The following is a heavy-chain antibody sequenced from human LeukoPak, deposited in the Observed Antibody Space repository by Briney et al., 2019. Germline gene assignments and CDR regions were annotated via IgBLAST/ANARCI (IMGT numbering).Heavy chain of an antibody. Sequence: GVLRLSCAASGSTVSSNYMTWVRQAPGKGLEWVSVIYRGGSTNYADSVKGRFTISRDNSKNTLYLQMNSVRAEDTAVYYCATIMITFGGVIVWGQGTLVTVSS. V-gene: IGHV3-53*01. CDR1: GSTVSSNY. CDR2: IYRGGST. D-gene: IGHD3-16*02. J-gene: IGHJ4*02. CDR3: ATIMITFGGVIV.